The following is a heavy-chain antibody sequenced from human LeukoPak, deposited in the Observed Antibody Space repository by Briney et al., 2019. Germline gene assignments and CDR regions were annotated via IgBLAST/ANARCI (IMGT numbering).Heavy chain of an antibody. Sequence: GGSLRLSCAASGFTLSSYPMTWVRQAPGKGPEWVSFISDSGGITYYADSVKGRFTISRDNSKNTLYLQMNSLRAEDTAVYYCAKNTQYSGYYDCWGQGTLVAVSS. CDR3: AKNTQYSGYYDC. D-gene: IGHD6-6*01. CDR1: GFTLSSYP. CDR2: ISDSGGIT. J-gene: IGHJ4*02. V-gene: IGHV3-23*01.